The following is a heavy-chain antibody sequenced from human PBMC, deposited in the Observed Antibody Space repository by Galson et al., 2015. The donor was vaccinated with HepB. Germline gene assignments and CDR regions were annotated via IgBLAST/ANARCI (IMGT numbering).Heavy chain of an antibody. J-gene: IGHJ4*02. CDR1: GFTFGDYA. CDR2: IRSKAYGGTT. Sequence: SLRLSCAASGFTFGDYAMSWFRQAPGKGLEWVGFIRSKAYGGTTEYAASVKGRFTISRDDSKGIAYLQVNSLKTEDTAVYYCTRGRITMIVVVITDDYWGQGTLVTVSS. V-gene: IGHV3-49*03. D-gene: IGHD3-22*01. CDR3: TRGRITMIVVVITDDY.